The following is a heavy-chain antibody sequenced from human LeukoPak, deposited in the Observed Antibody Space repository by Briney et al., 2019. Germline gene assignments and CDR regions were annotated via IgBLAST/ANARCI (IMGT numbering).Heavy chain of an antibody. CDR2: IYYSGST. J-gene: IGHJ4*02. V-gene: IGHV4-59*01. D-gene: IGHD3-22*01. Sequence: PSETLSLTCTVSGGSISSYYWSWIRQPPGKGLEWIGYIYYSGSTNYNPSLKSRVTIAVDTSKNQFSLKLSSVTAADTAVYYCARLAVDSRGYYFGYFDYWGQGTLVTVSS. CDR1: GGSISSYY. CDR3: ARLAVDSRGYYFGYFDY.